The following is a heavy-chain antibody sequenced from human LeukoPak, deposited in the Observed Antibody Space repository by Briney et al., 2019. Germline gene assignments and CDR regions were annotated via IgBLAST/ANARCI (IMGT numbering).Heavy chain of an antibody. D-gene: IGHD5-18*01. CDR3: ARVQRGYRRREFDY. J-gene: IGHJ4*02. CDR2: INHSGST. V-gene: IGHV4-34*01. Sequence: SETLSLTCAVYGGSFSGYYWSWIRQPPGKGLEWIGEINHSGSTNYNPSLKSRVTISVDTSKNQFSLKLSSVTAADTAVYYCARVQRGYRRREFDYWGQGTLVTVSS. CDR1: GGSFSGYY.